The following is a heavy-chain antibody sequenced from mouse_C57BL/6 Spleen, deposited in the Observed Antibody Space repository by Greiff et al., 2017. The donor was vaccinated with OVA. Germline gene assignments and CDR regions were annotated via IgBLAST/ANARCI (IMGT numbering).Heavy chain of an antibody. CDR3: ARETTVVATRYAMDY. CDR1: GYTFTSYW. CDR2: IYPGSGGT. V-gene: IGHV1-55*01. D-gene: IGHD1-1*01. Sequence: QVQLQQPGAELVKPGASVKMSCKASGYTFTSYWITWVKQRPGQGLEWIGDIYPGSGGTNYNEKFKSKATLTVDTSSSTAYMQLSSLTSEDSAVYYCARETTVVATRYAMDYWGQGTSVTVSS. J-gene: IGHJ4*01.